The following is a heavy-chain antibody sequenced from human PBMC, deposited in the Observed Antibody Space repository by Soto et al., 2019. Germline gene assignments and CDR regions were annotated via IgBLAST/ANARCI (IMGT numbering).Heavy chain of an antibody. CDR1: GFTFSDYG. D-gene: IGHD3-10*01. J-gene: IGHJ4*02. CDR2: ISHDGSNK. V-gene: IGHV3-30*18. Sequence: PGGSLRLSCAASGFTFSDYGVHWVRQAPGKGLEGVALISHDGSNKYYVESVKGRCTISRDNSKNTLYWQMNSLRAEDTAMCPCAKDFFQKSWSFRGNWGKGTPVTVFS. CDR3: AKDFFQKSWSFRGN.